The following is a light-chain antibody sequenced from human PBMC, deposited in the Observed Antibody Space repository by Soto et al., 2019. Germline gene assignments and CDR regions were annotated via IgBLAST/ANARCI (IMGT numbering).Light chain of an antibody. Sequence: DIQLAQSPSTLSASVGDRITITCRATQSINWLAWYQQKPGKAPKLLIFEASSLESGVPSRFTGSGSGTEFTLIISSLQSDDFGADYCQQYDAYVPMWTFDQGTKVDVK. CDR3: QQYDAYVPMWT. CDR2: EAS. CDR1: QSINW. J-gene: IGKJ1*01. V-gene: IGKV1-5*03.